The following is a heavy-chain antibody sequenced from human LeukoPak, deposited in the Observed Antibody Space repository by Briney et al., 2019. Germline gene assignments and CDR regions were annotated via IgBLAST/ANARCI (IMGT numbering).Heavy chain of an antibody. J-gene: IGHJ6*03. CDR1: GGSFSGYY. CDR2: INHSGST. Sequence: TPSETLSLTCGVYGGSFSGYYWSWIRQPPGKGLEWIGEINHSGSTNYNPSLKSRVTISVDTSKNQFSLKLSSVTAADTAVYYCARHGSMVRGGPYYYYYYMDVWGKGTTVTISS. D-gene: IGHD3-10*01. V-gene: IGHV4-34*01. CDR3: ARHGSMVRGGPYYYYYYMDV.